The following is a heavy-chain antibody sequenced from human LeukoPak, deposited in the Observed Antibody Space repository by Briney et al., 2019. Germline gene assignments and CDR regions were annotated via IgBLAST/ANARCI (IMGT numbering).Heavy chain of an antibody. V-gene: IGHV1-2*02. CDR3: ARVGPSSQNHKNPYYYYYGMDV. CDR1: GYTFTGYY. J-gene: IGHJ6*02. Sequence: GASVKVSCKASGYTFTGYYMHWVRQAPGQGLEWMGWINPNSGGTNYAQKFQGRVTMTRDTSISTAYMELSRLRSDDTAVYYCARVGPSSQNHKNPYYYYYGMDVWGQGTTVTVSS. D-gene: IGHD6-13*01. CDR2: INPNSGGT.